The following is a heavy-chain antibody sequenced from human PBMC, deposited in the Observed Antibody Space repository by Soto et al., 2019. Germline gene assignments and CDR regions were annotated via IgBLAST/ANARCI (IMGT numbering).Heavy chain of an antibody. CDR1: GFTFSSYA. D-gene: IGHD3-9*01. CDR3: AKNFEGCYYYYYYMDV. CDR2: ISGSGGST. Sequence: EVQLLESGGGLVQPGGSLRLSCAASGFTFSSYAMSWVRQAPGKGLEWVSAISGSGGSTYYADSVKGRFTISRDNSKNTLYLQMNSLRAEDTAVYYCAKNFEGCYYYYYYMDVWGKGTTVTVSS. V-gene: IGHV3-23*01. J-gene: IGHJ6*03.